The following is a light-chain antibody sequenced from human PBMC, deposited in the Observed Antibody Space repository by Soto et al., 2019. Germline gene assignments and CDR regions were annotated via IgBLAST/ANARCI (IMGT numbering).Light chain of an antibody. CDR2: FGS. CDR3: MQSQQSPST. V-gene: IGKV2-28*01. CDR1: QSLLQSNGYNY. J-gene: IGKJ1*01. Sequence: DVVMTQSPLSLPVTPGEPASISCSSSQSLLQSNGYNYLDWYLQKPGQSPQLLIYFGSYQASGVPDRFSGSGSGTDFTLKIRRVEAEDFGVYYCMQSQQSPSTFGQGTKVEI.